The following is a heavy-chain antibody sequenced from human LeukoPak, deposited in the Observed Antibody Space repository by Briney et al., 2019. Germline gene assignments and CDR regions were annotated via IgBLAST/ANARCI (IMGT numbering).Heavy chain of an antibody. CDR1: GYSITSGHY. D-gene: IGHD6-6*01. CDR3: ARVEDSSSSPFDY. CDR2: IYHSGST. J-gene: IGHJ4*02. Sequence: SETLSLTCTVSGYSITSGHYWGWIRQPPGKGLEWIGSIYHSGSTFYNPSLKSRVTISVDRSKNQFSLKLSSVTAADTAVYYCARVEDSSSSPFDYWGQGTLVTVSS. V-gene: IGHV4-38-2*02.